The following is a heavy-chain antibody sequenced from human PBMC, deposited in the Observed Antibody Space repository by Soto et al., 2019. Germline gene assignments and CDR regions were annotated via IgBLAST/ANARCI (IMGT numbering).Heavy chain of an antibody. J-gene: IGHJ5*02. Sequence: RLPETLSLTCTVSGGSISSYYWSWIRQPPGKGLEWIGYIYYSGSTNYNPSLKSRVTISVDTSKNQFSLKLSSVTAADTAVYYCARDGGTSGYDSGWFDPWGQGTLVTVSS. CDR3: ARDGGTSGYDSGWFDP. CDR2: IYYSGST. CDR1: GGSISSYY. V-gene: IGHV4-59*01. D-gene: IGHD5-12*01.